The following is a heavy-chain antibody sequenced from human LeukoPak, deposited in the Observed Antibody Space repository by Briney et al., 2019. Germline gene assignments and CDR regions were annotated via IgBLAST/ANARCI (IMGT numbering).Heavy chain of an antibody. CDR2: ISGSGGST. J-gene: IGHJ6*02. CDR1: GFTFSSYA. CDR3: AKRYYDFWSGYTYYGMDV. D-gene: IGHD3-3*01. V-gene: IGHV3-23*01. Sequence: GGSLRLSCAASGFTFSSYAMSWVRQAPGKGLEWVSAISGSGGSTYYADSVKGRFTISRDNSKNTLCLQMNSLRAEDTAVYYCAKRYYDFWSGYTYYGMDVWGQGTTVTVSS.